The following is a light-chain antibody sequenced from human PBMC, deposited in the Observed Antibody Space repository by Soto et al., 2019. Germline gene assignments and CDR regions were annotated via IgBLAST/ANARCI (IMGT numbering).Light chain of an antibody. J-gene: IGLJ1*01. CDR3: SSYTSDTSPYV. V-gene: IGLV2-14*01. CDR2: EVN. CDR1: SSDVGGYNY. Sequence: QSALTQPASVSGSPGQSITISCTGTSSDVGGYNYVSWYQLHPGKAPKLIIYEVNNRPSGLSNRFSGSKSGNTASLTISGLQAEDEGDYYCSSYTSDTSPYVSGTGTKLTVL.